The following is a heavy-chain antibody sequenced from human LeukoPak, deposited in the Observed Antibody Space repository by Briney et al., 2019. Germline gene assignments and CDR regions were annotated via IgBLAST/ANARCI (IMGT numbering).Heavy chain of an antibody. Sequence: GGSLRLSCAASGFTFSSYGMHWVRQAPGKGLEWVAFIRYDGSNKYYADSVKGRFTISRDNSKNTLYLQMNSLRAEDTAVYYCATLHLPAVTTKAFDYWGQGTLVTVSS. CDR1: GFTFSSYG. D-gene: IGHD2-2*01. CDR2: IRYDGSNK. CDR3: ATLHLPAVTTKAFDY. V-gene: IGHV3-30*02. J-gene: IGHJ4*02.